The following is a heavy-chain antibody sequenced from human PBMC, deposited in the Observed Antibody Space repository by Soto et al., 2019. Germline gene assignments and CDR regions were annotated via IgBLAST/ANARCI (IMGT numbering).Heavy chain of an antibody. CDR2: MNPNSGNT. D-gene: IGHD1-7*01. CDR1: GYTFTSYD. CDR3: ARWELTGTTDMWGFDP. Sequence: ASVKVSCKASGYTFTSYDINWVRQATGQGQEWMGWMNPNSGNTGYAQKFQGRVTMTRNTSISTAYMELSSLRSEDTAVFYCARWELTGTTDMWGFDPWGQGTLVTVSS. J-gene: IGHJ5*02. V-gene: IGHV1-8*01.